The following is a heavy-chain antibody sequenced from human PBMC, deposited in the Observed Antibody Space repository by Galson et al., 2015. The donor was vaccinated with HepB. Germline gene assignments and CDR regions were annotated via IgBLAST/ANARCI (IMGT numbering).Heavy chain of an antibody. Sequence: SVKVSCKASGYTFTNYFVHWVRQAPGQGLEWMGWINPDRGGTNYAQKFQGRVIMTGDTSITTAYMELTSLTSDDTAVYYCARDDGRTLSSRADYCDRASLVTASA. CDR1: GYTFTNYF. CDR3: ARDDGRTLSSRADY. J-gene: IGHJ4*01. D-gene: IGHD2-2*01. V-gene: IGHV1-2*02. CDR2: INPDRGGT.